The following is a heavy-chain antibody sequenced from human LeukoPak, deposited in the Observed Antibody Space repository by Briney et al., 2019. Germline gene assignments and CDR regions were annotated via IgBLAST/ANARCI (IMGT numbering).Heavy chain of an antibody. CDR1: GYTFTGYY. Sequence: ASVKVSCKASGYTFTGYYMHWVRQAPGQGLEWMGWINPNSGGTNYAQKFQGRVTMTRDTSISTAYMELSRLRSDDTAVYYCASISQYYYDSSGYYSMVRNASDIWGQGTMVTVSS. V-gene: IGHV1-2*02. D-gene: IGHD3-22*01. CDR2: INPNSGGT. CDR3: ASISQYYYDSSGYYSMVRNASDI. J-gene: IGHJ3*02.